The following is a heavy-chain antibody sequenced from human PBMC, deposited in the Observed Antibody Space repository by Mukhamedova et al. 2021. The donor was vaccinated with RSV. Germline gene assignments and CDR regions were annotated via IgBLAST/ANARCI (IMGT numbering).Heavy chain of an antibody. V-gene: IGHV3-13*01. Sequence: STWDMHWVRQATGKGLEWVSAIGTAGDTYYPGSVKGRFTISRENAKNSLYLQMNSLRAGDTAVYYCARANGYCSSTSCLYYFDYWGQG. J-gene: IGHJ4*02. D-gene: IGHD2-2*03. CDR1: STWD. CDR2: IGTAGDT. CDR3: ARANGYCSSTSCLYYFDY.